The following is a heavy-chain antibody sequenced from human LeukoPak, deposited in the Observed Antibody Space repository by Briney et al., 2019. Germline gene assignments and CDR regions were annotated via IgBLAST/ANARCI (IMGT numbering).Heavy chain of an antibody. Sequence: PSETLSLSCAVYGGSFSGYYWSWIRQPPGKGLEGIGEINHSGSTNYNPSLKSRVTISVDTSKNQFSLKLSSVTAADTAVYYCARDDCSGGSCYSDHSDFDYWGQGTLVTVSS. D-gene: IGHD2-15*01. V-gene: IGHV4-34*01. CDR3: ARDDCSGGSCYSDHSDFDY. CDR2: INHSGST. CDR1: GGSFSGYY. J-gene: IGHJ4*02.